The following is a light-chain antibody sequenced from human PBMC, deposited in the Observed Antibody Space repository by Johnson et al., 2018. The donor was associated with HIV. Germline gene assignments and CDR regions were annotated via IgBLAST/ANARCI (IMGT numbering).Light chain of an antibody. J-gene: IGLJ1*01. V-gene: IGLV1-51*02. CDR2: ENN. CDR3: GTWDSSLSAAYV. CDR1: SSNIGNNY. Sequence: QSVLTQPPSVSAAPGQKVTISCSGSSSNIGNNYVSWYQQLPGTAPKLLIYENNKPPSGIPDRFSGSKSGTSATLGITGLQTGDEADYYCGTWDSSLSAAYVFGTGTKVTVL.